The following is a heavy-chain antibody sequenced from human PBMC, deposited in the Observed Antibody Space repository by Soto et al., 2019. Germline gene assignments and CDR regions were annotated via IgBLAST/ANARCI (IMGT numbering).Heavy chain of an antibody. Sequence: GGSLRLSCAASGFTFSNAWMNWVRQAPGKGLEWVGRIKSKTDGGTTDYAAPVKGRFTISRDDSKNTLYLQMNSLKTEDTAVYYCTTRLGYCSGGSCYSNFDYWGQGTLVTVSS. CDR2: IKSKTDGGTT. V-gene: IGHV3-15*07. CDR3: TTRLGYCSGGSCYSNFDY. CDR1: GFTFSNAW. D-gene: IGHD2-15*01. J-gene: IGHJ4*02.